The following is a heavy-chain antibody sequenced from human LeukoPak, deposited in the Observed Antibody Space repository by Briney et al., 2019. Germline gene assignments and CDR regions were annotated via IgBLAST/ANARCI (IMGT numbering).Heavy chain of an antibody. CDR2: ISLSGLT. CDR1: GGSISGTNW. CDR3: SRESGAFSPFGY. D-gene: IGHD1-26*01. J-gene: IGHJ4*02. Sequence: SGTLSLTCGVSGGSISGTNWYSLVRQPPGQGLEWIGEISLSGLTNYNPSLKSRVTMSLDKSKNLLSLTLTSVTAADTAVYYCSRESGAFSPFGYWGQGTLVTVTS. V-gene: IGHV4-4*02.